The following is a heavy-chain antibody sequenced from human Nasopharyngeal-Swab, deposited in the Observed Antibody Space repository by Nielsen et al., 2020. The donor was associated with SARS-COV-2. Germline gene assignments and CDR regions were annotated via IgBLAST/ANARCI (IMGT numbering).Heavy chain of an antibody. CDR1: GFTFSNYD. Sequence: GGSLRLSCAASGFTFSNYDMHWVRQATGKGLEWLSGINPAGVTDYADSVKGRFTISRDNAKNTLYLQMNSLRAEDTAVYYCARDQGDFWGQGTLVTVSS. CDR3: ARDQGDF. CDR2: INPAGVT. J-gene: IGHJ4*02. V-gene: IGHV3-13*01.